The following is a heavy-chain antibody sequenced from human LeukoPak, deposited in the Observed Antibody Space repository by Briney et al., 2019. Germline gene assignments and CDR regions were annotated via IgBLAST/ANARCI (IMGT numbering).Heavy chain of an antibody. D-gene: IGHD5-12*01. V-gene: IGHV3-11*06. Sequence: PGGSLRLPCAASGFTFSDYYMSWIRQAPGKGLEWGSYISSSSSYTNYADSVKGRFTISRDNAKNSLYLQMNSLRAEDTAVYYCARVGGYSGYDSPLGIYFDYWGQGTLVTVSS. CDR3: ARVGGYSGYDSPLGIYFDY. J-gene: IGHJ4*02. CDR2: ISSSSSYT. CDR1: GFTFSDYY.